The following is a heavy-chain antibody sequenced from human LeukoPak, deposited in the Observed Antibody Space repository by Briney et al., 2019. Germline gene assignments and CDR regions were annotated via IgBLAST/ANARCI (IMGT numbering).Heavy chain of an antibody. V-gene: IGHV7-4-1*02. J-gene: IGHJ4*02. Sequence: GASVKVSCKASGYTSTSYAMNWVRQAPGQGLEWMGWINTNTENPAYAQGFTGRFVFSVDISVSTAYLQINSLKAEDTAVYYCARMGYCTRATCGGAFDFWGQGTLVTVSS. CDR2: INTNTENP. CDR1: GYTSTSYA. CDR3: ARMGYCTRATCGGAFDF. D-gene: IGHD2-8*01.